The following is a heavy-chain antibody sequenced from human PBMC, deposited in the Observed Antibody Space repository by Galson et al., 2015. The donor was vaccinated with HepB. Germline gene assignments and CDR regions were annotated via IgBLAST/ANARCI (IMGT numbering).Heavy chain of an antibody. CDR1: GFTVSSNY. J-gene: IGHJ5*02. Sequence: SLRLSCAASGFTVSSNYMSWVRQAPGKGLEWVSVIYSGGSTYYADSVKGRFTISRDNSKNTLYLQMNSLRAEDTAVYYCAREYSSSWYEAVAWGQGTLVTVSS. V-gene: IGHV3-66*01. CDR3: AREYSSSWYEAVA. D-gene: IGHD6-13*01. CDR2: IYSGGST.